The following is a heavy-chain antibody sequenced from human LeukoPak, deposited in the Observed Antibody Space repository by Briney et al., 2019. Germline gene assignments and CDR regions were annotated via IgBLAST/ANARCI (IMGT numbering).Heavy chain of an antibody. D-gene: IGHD3-22*01. CDR1: GFTFSSYS. J-gene: IGHJ3*02. CDR3: ARDLYYCDSSGIRDI. V-gene: IGHV3-21*01. CDR2: ISSSSSYI. Sequence: SGGSLRLSCAASGFTFSSYSMNWVRQAPGKGLEWVSSISSSSSYIYYADSVKGRFTISRDNAKNSLYLQMNSLRAEDTAVYYCARDLYYCDSSGIRDIWGQGTMVTVSS.